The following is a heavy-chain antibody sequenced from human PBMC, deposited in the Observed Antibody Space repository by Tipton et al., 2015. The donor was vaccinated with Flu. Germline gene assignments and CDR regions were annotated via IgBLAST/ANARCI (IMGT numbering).Heavy chain of an antibody. J-gene: IGHJ3*02. D-gene: IGHD3-16*01. CDR1: GGSISSHY. CDR3: AREWGDAFDI. Sequence: GLVKPSETLSLTCTVSGGSISSHYWSWIRQPPGKGLEWIGYIYYSGSISYNPSLKSRVTISVDTSKYQFSLKLSSVTAADTAVYYCAREWGDAFDIWGQGTMVTVSS. V-gene: IGHV4-59*11. CDR2: IYYSGSI.